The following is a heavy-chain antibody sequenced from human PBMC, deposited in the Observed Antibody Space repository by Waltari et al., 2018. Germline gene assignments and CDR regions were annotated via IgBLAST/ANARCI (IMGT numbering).Heavy chain of an antibody. Sequence: QVQLVQSGAEVQKPGASVKVSCKASGGHFSSYAIRWVRTAPGQGLEWMGGIIPIFGTANYAQKFQGRVTITADESTSTAYMELSSLRSEDTAVYYCARGGPLWLQGREGFQHWGQGTLVTVSS. V-gene: IGHV1-69*12. CDR3: ARGGPLWLQGREGFQH. J-gene: IGHJ1*01. CDR2: IIPIFGTA. D-gene: IGHD5-12*01. CDR1: GGHFSSYA.